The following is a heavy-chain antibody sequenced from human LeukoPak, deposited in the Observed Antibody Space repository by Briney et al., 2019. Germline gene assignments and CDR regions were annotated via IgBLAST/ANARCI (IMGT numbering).Heavy chain of an antibody. CDR3: ARGPWGYDSSFFIDY. CDR2: IYYSGST. CDR1: GVSISNYY. V-gene: IGHV4-59*08. Sequence: PSEALSLTCTVSGVSISNYYWSWIRQPPGKGLEWIGYIYYSGSTYYNPSLKSRVTISVDTSKNQFSLKLSSVTAADTAVYYCARGPWGYDSSFFIDYWGQGTLVTVSS. J-gene: IGHJ4*02. D-gene: IGHD3-22*01.